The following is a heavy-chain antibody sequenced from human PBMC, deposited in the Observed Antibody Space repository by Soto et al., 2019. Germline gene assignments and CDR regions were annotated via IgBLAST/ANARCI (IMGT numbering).Heavy chain of an antibody. D-gene: IGHD5-12*01. J-gene: IGHJ6*02. V-gene: IGHV4-61*01. Sequence: QVQLQESGPGLVKASETLSLTCTVSGGSVSSGSYYWSWILQPPGKGLEGIGYIYYSGSTNYNPSLKSRVTISVDTSKNQFSLKLSSVTAADTAVYYCARDAWQILYYGMDVWGQGTTVTFS. CDR3: ARDAWQILYYGMDV. CDR2: IYYSGST. CDR1: GGSVSSGSYY.